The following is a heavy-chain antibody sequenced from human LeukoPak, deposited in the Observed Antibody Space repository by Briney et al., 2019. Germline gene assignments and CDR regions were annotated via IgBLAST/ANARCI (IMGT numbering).Heavy chain of an antibody. CDR1: GGTFSSYA. D-gene: IGHD2-21*01. Sequence: SVKVSCKAPGGTFSSYAISWVRQAPGQGLEWMGGIIPIFGTANYAQKFQGRVTITADESTSTAYMELSSLRSEDTAVYYCARSRGIPEYYFDYWGQGTLVTVFS. V-gene: IGHV1-69*13. CDR3: ARSRGIPEYYFDY. CDR2: IIPIFGTA. J-gene: IGHJ4*02.